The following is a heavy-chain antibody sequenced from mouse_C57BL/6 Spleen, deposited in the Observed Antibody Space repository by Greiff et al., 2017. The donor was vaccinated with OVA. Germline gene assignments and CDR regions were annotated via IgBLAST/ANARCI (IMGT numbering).Heavy chain of an antibody. CDR2: IDPEDGDT. V-gene: IGHV14-1*01. CDR3: TYYGYDLYAMDY. J-gene: IGHJ4*01. Sequence: EVQLQQSGAELVRPGASVKLSCTASGFNIKDYYMHWVKQRPEQGLEWIGRIDPEDGDTEYAPKFQGKATMTADTSSNTAYLQLSSLTSEDTAVYYCTYYGYDLYAMDYWGQGTSVTVSS. D-gene: IGHD2-2*01. CDR1: GFNIKDYY.